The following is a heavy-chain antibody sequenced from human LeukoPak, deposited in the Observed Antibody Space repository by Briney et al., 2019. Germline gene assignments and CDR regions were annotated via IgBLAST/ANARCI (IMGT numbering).Heavy chain of an antibody. CDR3: ALSIFSGYFDY. V-gene: IGHV4-30-2*01. CDR2: IYHSGST. J-gene: IGHJ4*02. CDR1: GGSISSGGYS. D-gene: IGHD3-3*01. Sequence: TSSQTLSLTCAVSGGSISSGGYSWSWIRQPPGKGLEWIGYIYHSGSTYYNPSLKSRVTISVDRSKNQFSLKLSSVTAADTAVYYCALSIFSGYFDYWGQGTLVTVSS.